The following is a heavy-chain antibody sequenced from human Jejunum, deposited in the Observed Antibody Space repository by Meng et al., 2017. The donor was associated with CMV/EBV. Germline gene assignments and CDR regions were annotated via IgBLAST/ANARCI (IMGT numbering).Heavy chain of an antibody. CDR2: INGDGSSA. CDR1: GFPFTNYL. J-gene: IGHJ4*02. Sequence: SGFPFTNYLMHWVRRAPGKGLVWVSRINGDGSSANYGDSVKGRFTTSRDNAKNTLYLQLSNLRAEDTGVYYCTRMFEGGTFGSRYWGQGTQVTVSS. D-gene: IGHD3-10*01. V-gene: IGHV3-74*01. CDR3: TRMFEGGTFGSRY.